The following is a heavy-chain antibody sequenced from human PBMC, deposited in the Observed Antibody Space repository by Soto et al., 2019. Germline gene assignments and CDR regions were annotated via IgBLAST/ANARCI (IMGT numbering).Heavy chain of an antibody. CDR1: GDSITSGGYY. Sequence: SETLSLTCTVTGDSITSGGYYWSWIRQHPGKGLEWLGYIYGSGGSGSTLYNPSLKSRITLSVDTSKNQFSLNLRSVTLSDTAVYFCARKQAGYFSGFDSWGQGTLVTVSS. CDR2: IYGSGGSGST. V-gene: IGHV4-31*03. D-gene: IGHD2-15*01. CDR3: ARKQAGYFSGFDS. J-gene: IGHJ4*02.